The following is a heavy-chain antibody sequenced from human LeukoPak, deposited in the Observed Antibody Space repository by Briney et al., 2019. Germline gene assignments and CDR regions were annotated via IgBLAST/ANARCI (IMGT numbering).Heavy chain of an antibody. J-gene: IGHJ6*03. CDR3: AKITGGGYYYYYMDV. V-gene: IGHV3-30*02. D-gene: IGHD2-8*02. Sequence: GGSLRLSCAASGFPFSTYGMHWVRQAPGKGPEWVAFIRNDGSNKYYADSVKGRFTISRDNSKNTLYLQMNSLRPDDTAVYYCAKITGGGYYYYYMDVWGKGTTVTVSS. CDR2: IRNDGSNK. CDR1: GFPFSTYG.